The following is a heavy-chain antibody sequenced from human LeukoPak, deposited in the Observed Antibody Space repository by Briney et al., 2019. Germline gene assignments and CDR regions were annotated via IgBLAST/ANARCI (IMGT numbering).Heavy chain of an antibody. CDR2: ISAYNGNT. J-gene: IGHJ6*02. V-gene: IGHV1-18*01. CDR1: GYTFTSYG. D-gene: IGHD6-19*01. CDR3: VRDRPYSSGRGYYYGMDV. Sequence: ASVKVSCKASGYTFTSYGISWVRQAPGQGLEWMGWISAYNGNTNYAQKLQGRVTMTTDTSTSTAYMELRSLRSDDTAVYYCVRDRPYSSGRGYYYGMDVWGQGTTVTVSS.